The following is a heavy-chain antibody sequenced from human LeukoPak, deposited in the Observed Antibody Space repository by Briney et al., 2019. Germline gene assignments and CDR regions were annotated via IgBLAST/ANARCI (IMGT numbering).Heavy chain of an antibody. CDR3: ARGQRLYDFWSGYYTYSDYNWFDP. V-gene: IGHV4-34*01. CDR1: GGSFSGYY. Sequence: PSETLSLXCAVYGGSFSGYYWSWIRQPPGKGLEWLGEINHSGSTSYNPSLKSRVTISVDTSKNQFSLKLSSVTAADTAVYYCARGQRLYDFWSGYYTYSDYNWFDPWGQGTLVTVSS. CDR2: INHSGST. D-gene: IGHD3-3*01. J-gene: IGHJ5*02.